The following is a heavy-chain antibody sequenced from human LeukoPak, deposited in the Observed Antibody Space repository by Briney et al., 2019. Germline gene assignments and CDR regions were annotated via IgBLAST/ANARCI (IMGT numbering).Heavy chain of an antibody. CDR3: ARGPEGSSLNYFDP. CDR2: ISSSSRYI. D-gene: IGHD1-14*01. V-gene: IGHV3-21*01. J-gene: IGHJ5*02. CDR1: GFAFSSYS. Sequence: RTGGSLRLSCAASGFAFSSYSMNWVRQAPGKGLEWVSCISSSSRYIYYADSVKGRITISRDNAKNSLYLQMNSLRAEDTAVYYCARGPEGSSLNYFDPWGQGTLVTVSS.